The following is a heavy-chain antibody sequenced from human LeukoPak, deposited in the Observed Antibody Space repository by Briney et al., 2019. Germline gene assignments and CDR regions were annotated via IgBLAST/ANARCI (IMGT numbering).Heavy chain of an antibody. J-gene: IGHJ4*02. Sequence: SETLSLTCAVSGVSFDDYYWSWVRQTPGKGLEWIGEINHSGYTNDSPSLKSRVTLSIDTSRKQFSLNLRSVIVADAGIYYCTRMTTGHDYWGQGTLVTVSS. CDR1: GVSFDDYY. D-gene: IGHD4-17*01. CDR2: INHSGYT. CDR3: TRMTTGHDY. V-gene: IGHV4-34*01.